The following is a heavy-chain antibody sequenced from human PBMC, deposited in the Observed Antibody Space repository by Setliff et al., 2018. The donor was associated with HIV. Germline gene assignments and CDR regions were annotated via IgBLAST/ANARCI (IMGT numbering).Heavy chain of an antibody. CDR2: ISAYNGNT. CDR1: GYTITTYG. J-gene: IGHJ6*03. D-gene: IGHD3-10*01. Sequence: EASVKVSCKASGYTITTYGIIWVRQAPGQGLEWMGWISAYNGNTNYAQKLQGRVTMTTDTSTTTAYMELRSLRSDDTAVYYCARGGTRGGYYYYMDVWGKGTTVTVSS. V-gene: IGHV1-18*01. CDR3: ARGGTRGGYYYYMDV.